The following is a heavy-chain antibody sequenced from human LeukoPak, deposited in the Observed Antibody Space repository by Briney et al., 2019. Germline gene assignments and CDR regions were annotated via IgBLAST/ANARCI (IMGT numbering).Heavy chain of an antibody. D-gene: IGHD3-10*01. CDR2: IKQDGSEK. J-gene: IGHJ4*02. V-gene: IGHV3-7*01. CDR1: GFTFSDYA. CDR3: ARAYQYGSGSYYPYYFDY. Sequence: PGGSLRLSCAASGFTFSDYAMHWVRQAPGKGLEWVANIKQDGSEKYYVASVEGRFTISRDNAKNSLFLQMNSLRAEDTAVYYCARAYQYGSGSYYPYYFDYWGQGTLVTVSS.